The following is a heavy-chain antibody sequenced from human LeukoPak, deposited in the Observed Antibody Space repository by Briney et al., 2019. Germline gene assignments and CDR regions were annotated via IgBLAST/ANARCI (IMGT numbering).Heavy chain of an antibody. CDR3: ATLPSRNYYDSSGP. CDR1: GYTFTSYD. CDR2: MNPNSGNT. J-gene: IGHJ5*02. Sequence: AASVKVSCKASGYTFTSYDINWVRQATGQGLEWMGWMNPNSGNTGYAQKFQGRVTTTRNTSISTAYMELSSLRSEDTAVYYCATLPSRNYYDSSGPWGQGTLVTVSS. V-gene: IGHV1-8*01. D-gene: IGHD3-22*01.